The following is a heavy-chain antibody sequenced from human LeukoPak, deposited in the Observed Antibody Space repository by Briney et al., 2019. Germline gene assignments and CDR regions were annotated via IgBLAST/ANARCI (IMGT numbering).Heavy chain of an antibody. Sequence: PPGGSLRLSCAASGFTVSSNYMSWVRQAPGKGLEWVSVIYSGGSTYYADSVKGRFTISRDNSKNTLYLQMNSLRAEDTAVYYCARAARYYFDYWGQGTLVTVSS. CDR1: GFTVSSNY. J-gene: IGHJ4*02. CDR2: IYSGGST. CDR3: ARAARYYFDY. V-gene: IGHV3-53*01.